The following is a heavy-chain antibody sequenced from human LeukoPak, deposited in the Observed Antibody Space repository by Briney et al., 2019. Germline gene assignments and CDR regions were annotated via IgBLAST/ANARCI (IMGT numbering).Heavy chain of an antibody. V-gene: IGHV4-59*02. D-gene: IGHD3-22*01. CDR2: LSYSGSI. CDR1: GGSVTSYH. Sequence: PSETLSLTCAVSGGSVTSYHWSWIRQPPGKGLEWIAYLSYSGSINYNPSLKGRVTISVDSSKNQFSLKLSSVTAADTAVYYCARVVGFYDSSAFDLWGQGTLVTVSS. J-gene: IGHJ5*02. CDR3: ARVVGFYDSSAFDL.